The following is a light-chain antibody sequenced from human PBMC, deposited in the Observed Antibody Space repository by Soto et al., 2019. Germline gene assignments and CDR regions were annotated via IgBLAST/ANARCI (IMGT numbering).Light chain of an antibody. Sequence: QTVVTQEPSFSVSPGGTVTLTCGLSSGSVSTSYYPSWYQQTPGQAPRTLIYSTNTRSSGVPDRFSGSILGNKAALTITGAQADDESDYCCVLYMGTGLVLFGGGTKVTVL. CDR3: VLYMGTGLVL. CDR2: STN. CDR1: SGSVSTSYY. J-gene: IGLJ2*01. V-gene: IGLV8-61*01.